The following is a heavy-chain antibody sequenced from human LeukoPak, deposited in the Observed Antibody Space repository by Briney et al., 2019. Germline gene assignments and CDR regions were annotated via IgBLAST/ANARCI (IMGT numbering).Heavy chain of an antibody. V-gene: IGHV3-23*01. CDR1: RFTFSSYA. CDR2: ISCSGGAT. J-gene: IGHJ4*02. D-gene: IGHD3-3*01. CDR3: ARRQDFWSAYYRPDFDY. Sequence: GGSLRLSCAASRFTFSSYAMSWVRQTPGKGLEWVSAISCSGGATYYTDSVKGRFTISRDNSKNTLCLQMNSLRAEDTAVYYCARRQDFWSAYYRPDFDYWGQGTLVTVSS.